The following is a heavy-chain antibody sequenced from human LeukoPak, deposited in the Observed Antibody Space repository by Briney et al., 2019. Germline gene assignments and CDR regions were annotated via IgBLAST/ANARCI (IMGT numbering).Heavy chain of an antibody. CDR2: ISSNGGST. Sequence: GGSLRLSCAASGFTFSSYAMHWVRQAPGKGLEYVSAISSNGGSTYYANSVKGRFTISRDNSKNTLYLQMGSLRAEDMAVYYCAGEYCSGGSCYYYFDYWGQGTLVTVSS. CDR3: AGEYCSGGSCYYYFDY. CDR1: GFTFSSYA. J-gene: IGHJ4*02. D-gene: IGHD2-15*01. V-gene: IGHV3-64*01.